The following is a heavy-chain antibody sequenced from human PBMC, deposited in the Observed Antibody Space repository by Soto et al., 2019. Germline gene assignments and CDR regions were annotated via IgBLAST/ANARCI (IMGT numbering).Heavy chain of an antibody. CDR1: GFTFSNFV. J-gene: IGHJ4*02. D-gene: IGHD3-22*01. Sequence: GGSLRLSCAASGFTFSNFVMHWVRQSPGKGLEWVASISYDGNIKYSADSVKGRFTISRDNSKNTLYLQMNSLRAEDTAVYYWAGGNYYDSSGNYAYFGFWGKGSLVTVSS. V-gene: IGHV3-30*03. CDR3: AGGNYYDSSGNYAYFGF. CDR2: ISYDGNIK.